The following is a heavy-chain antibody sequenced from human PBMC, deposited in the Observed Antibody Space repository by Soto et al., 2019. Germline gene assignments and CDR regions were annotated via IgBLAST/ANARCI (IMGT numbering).Heavy chain of an antibody. V-gene: IGHV4-39*01. J-gene: IGHJ6*02. CDR3: ARLLRHNYYGMDV. Sequence: SETLSLTCTVSGGSISSSSYYWGWIRQPPGKGLEWIGSIYYSGSTYYNPSLKSRVTISGDTSKNQFSLKLSSVTAADTAVYYCARLLRHNYYGMDVWGQGTTV. D-gene: IGHD5-12*01. CDR2: IYYSGST. CDR1: GGSISSSSYY.